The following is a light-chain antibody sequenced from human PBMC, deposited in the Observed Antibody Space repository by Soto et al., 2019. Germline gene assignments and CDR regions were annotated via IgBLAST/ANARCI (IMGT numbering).Light chain of an antibody. J-gene: IGKJ2*01. V-gene: IGKV3-11*01. CDR2: DAS. CDR3: QQRSNWPYT. Sequence: EIVLTQSPATLSLSPGERATLSCRASQSVSSYLAWYQQKPGQAPRLLIYDASNRATGIPARFSGSGSGTDFILTISSLEPEDFAVYYCQQRSNWPYTFGQGNKLEIK. CDR1: QSVSSY.